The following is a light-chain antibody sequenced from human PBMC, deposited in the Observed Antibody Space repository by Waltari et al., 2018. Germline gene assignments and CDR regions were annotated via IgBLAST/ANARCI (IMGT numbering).Light chain of an antibody. J-gene: IGLJ1*01. CDR2: EVS. CDR1: SSDVGGYNY. CDR3: SSYTSSSTL. Sequence: ALTQPASVSGSPGQSITISCTGTSSDVGGYNYVSWYQQHPGKAPKLMIYEVSNRPSGVSNRFSGSKSGNTASLTISGLQAEDEADYYCSSYTSSSTLFGTGTKVTVL. V-gene: IGLV2-14*01.